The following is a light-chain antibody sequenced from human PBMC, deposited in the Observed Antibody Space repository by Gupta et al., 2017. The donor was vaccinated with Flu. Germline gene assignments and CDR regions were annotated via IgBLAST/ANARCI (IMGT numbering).Light chain of an antibody. Sequence: KVTISSSGSSSNIGNNYVSWYQQLPGPAPKLLIYENNKRPSGIPARFSGSKSGTSATLGITGLQTGDEADYYCGTWDSSLSAWVFGGGTKLTVL. CDR1: SSNIGNNY. CDR2: ENN. CDR3: GTWDSSLSAWV. J-gene: IGLJ3*02. V-gene: IGLV1-51*02.